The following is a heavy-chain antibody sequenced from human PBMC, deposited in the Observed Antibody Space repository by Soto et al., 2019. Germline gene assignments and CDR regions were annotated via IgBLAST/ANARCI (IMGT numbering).Heavy chain of an antibody. CDR3: GNSPGIVSAPEASGY. D-gene: IGHD2-21*01. CDR1: GFTFSGYA. V-gene: IGHV3-23*01. CDR2: ISASGENT. Sequence: EAQVLESGGGLAQPGGSLRLSCATSGFTFSGYAMSWVRQTPGKGLEWVSGISASGENTYYADSVEGRFIISRDNSKNTLFLHMNSRRAEDPAVYFWGNSPGIVSAPEASGYWGRGTLVIVSS. J-gene: IGHJ4*02.